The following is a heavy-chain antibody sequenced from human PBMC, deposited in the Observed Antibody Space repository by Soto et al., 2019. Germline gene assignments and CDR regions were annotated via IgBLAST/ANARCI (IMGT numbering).Heavy chain of an antibody. CDR3: AREMRTVTPPILDY. Sequence: QVQLVESGGGVVQPGRSLRLSCAASGFTFSSYGMHWVRQAPGKGLEWVAVIWYDGSNKYYADSVKGRFTISRDNSKNTLYLQMNSLRAEDTAVYYCAREMRTVTPPILDYWGQGTLVTVSS. D-gene: IGHD4-17*01. J-gene: IGHJ4*02. V-gene: IGHV3-33*01. CDR1: GFTFSSYG. CDR2: IWYDGSNK.